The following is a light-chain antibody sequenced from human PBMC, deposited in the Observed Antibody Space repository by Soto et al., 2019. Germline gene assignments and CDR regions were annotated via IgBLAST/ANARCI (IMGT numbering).Light chain of an antibody. J-gene: IGLJ2*01. CDR2: GNS. Sequence: QSVLTQPPSVSGAPGQRVTISCTGSSSNIGAGYDVHWYQQLPGTAPKLLIYGNSNRPSGVPDRFSESKSGTSASLAITGLQAEDEADYYCQSYDSSLEVVFGGVTKLTVL. CDR3: QSYDSSLEVV. CDR1: SSNIGAGYD. V-gene: IGLV1-40*01.